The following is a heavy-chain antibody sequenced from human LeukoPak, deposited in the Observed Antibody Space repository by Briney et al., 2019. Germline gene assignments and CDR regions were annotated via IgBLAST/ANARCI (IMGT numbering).Heavy chain of an antibody. CDR3: ATYRRLWGSGSPFDY. J-gene: IGHJ4*02. V-gene: IGHV4-34*01. D-gene: IGHD3-10*01. CDR2: INRSGST. CDR1: GGSFSGYY. Sequence: SETLSLTCAVYGGSFSGYYWSWIRQPPGKGLEGIGEINRSGSTNYNPSLKSRVTISVDTSKNQFSLKLSSVTAADTAVYYCATYRRLWGSGSPFDYWGQGTLVTVSS.